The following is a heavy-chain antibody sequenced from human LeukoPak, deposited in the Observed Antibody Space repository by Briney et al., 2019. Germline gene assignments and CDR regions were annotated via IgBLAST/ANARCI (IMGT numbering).Heavy chain of an antibody. J-gene: IGHJ4*02. Sequence: ASVEVSCKASGGTFSSYAISWVRQAPGQGLEWMGRIIPILGIANYAQKFQGRVTITADKSTSTAYMELSSLRSEDTAVYYCARDVDYGDSNFDYWGQGTLVTVSS. D-gene: IGHD4-17*01. CDR2: IIPILGIA. CDR1: GGTFSSYA. CDR3: ARDVDYGDSNFDY. V-gene: IGHV1-69*04.